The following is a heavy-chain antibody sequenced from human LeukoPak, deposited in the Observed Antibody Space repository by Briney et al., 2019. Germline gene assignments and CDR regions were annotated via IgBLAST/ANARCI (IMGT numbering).Heavy chain of an antibody. D-gene: IGHD3-22*01. CDR3: ARESYYYDSSGYLRAHYAFDI. V-gene: IGHV1-18*01. J-gene: IGHJ3*02. CDR1: GYTFTTYD. Sequence: GASVTVSCTASGYTFTTYDINWVRQATGQGLEWMGWISAYNGNTNYAQKLQGRVTMTTDTSTSTAYMELRSLRSDDTAVYYCARESYYYDSSGYLRAHYAFDIWGQGAMVTVSS. CDR2: ISAYNGNT.